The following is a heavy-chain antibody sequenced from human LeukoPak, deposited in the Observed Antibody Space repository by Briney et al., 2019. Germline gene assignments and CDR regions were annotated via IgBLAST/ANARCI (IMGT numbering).Heavy chain of an antibody. D-gene: IGHD3-9*01. V-gene: IGHV4-34*01. CDR3: ARAPRGIRYFDWFSSWFDP. Sequence: SETLSLTCAVYGGSFSGYYWSWIRQPPGKGLEWIGSIYYSGSTYYNPSLKSRVTISVDTSKNQFSLKLSSVTAADTAVYYCARAPRGIRYFDWFSSWFDPWGQGTLVTVSS. CDR2: IYYSGST. J-gene: IGHJ5*02. CDR1: GGSFSGYY.